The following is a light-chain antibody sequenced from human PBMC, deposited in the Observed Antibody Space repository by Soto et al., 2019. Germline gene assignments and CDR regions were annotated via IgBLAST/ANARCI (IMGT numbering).Light chain of an antibody. CDR2: DAS. J-gene: IGKJ1*01. CDR1: QDIGSA. Sequence: EVVLTQSPATLSVSPGDRATLSFRASQDIGSAVAWYHQRSGQAPRLLIFDASIRVPTTPARFSGSVSGTEFTLTISSLESEDFAVYFCQQYGDRPRTFGQGTKVDI. CDR3: QQYGDRPRT. V-gene: IGKV3-15*01.